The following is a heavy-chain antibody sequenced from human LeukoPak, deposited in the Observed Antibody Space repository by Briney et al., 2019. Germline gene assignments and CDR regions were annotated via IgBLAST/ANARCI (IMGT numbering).Heavy chain of an antibody. D-gene: IGHD5-12*01. Sequence: GGSLRPSCAASGFTFSDYYMSWIRQAPGKGLEWVSYISSSGSTIYYADSVKGRFTISRDNAKNSLYLQMNSLRAEDTAVYYCARAVVVDIVATKLDYWGQGTLVTVSS. CDR3: ARAVVVDIVATKLDY. CDR2: ISSSGSTI. J-gene: IGHJ4*02. V-gene: IGHV3-11*01. CDR1: GFTFSDYY.